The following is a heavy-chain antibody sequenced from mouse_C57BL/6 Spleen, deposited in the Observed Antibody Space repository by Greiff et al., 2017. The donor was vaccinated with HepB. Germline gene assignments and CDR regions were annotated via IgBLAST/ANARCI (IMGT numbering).Heavy chain of an antibody. V-gene: IGHV5-17*01. J-gene: IGHJ2*01. CDR2: ISSGSSTI. D-gene: IGHD2-4*01. CDR3: ARNYDDYFDY. Sequence: EVQLQESGGGLVKPGGSLKLSCAASGFTFSDYGMHWVRQAPEKGLEWVAYISSGSSTIYYADTVKGRFTISRDNAKHTLFLQMTSLRSEDTAMYYCARNYDDYFDYWGQGTTLTVSS. CDR1: GFTFSDYG.